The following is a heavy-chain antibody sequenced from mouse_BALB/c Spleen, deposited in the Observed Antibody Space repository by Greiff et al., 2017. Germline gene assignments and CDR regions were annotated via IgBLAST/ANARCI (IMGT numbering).Heavy chain of an antibody. J-gene: IGHJ3*01. V-gene: IGHV2-9*02. Sequence: VHLVESGPGLVAPSQSLSITCTVSGFSLTSYGVHWVRQPPGKGLEWLGVIWAGGSTNYNSALMSRLSISKDNSKSQVFLKMNSLQTDDTAMYYCARDGNGKGAYWGQGTLVTVSA. CDR1: GFSLTSYG. CDR3: ARDGNGKGAY. CDR2: IWAGGST. D-gene: IGHD2-1*01.